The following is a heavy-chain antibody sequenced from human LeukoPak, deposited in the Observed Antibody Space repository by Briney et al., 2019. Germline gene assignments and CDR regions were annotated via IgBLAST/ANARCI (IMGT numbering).Heavy chain of an antibody. CDR3: ARHRKYDDSAYYDDY. CDR1: GGSISGYY. J-gene: IGHJ4*02. Sequence: SETLSLTCTVSGGSISGYYWSWIRQYPGKELEWVGYIYYSGTTHYNPSLKSRITMSVDTSKNQFSLKVSSVTAADTAVYYCARHRKYDDSAYYDDYWGQGTLVTVSS. V-gene: IGHV4-59*08. CDR2: IYYSGTT. D-gene: IGHD3-22*01.